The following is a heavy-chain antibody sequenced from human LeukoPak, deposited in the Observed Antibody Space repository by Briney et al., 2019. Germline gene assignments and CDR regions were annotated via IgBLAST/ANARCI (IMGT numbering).Heavy chain of an antibody. CDR3: ARVGTTIRASFDY. CDR1: GFTFSSYG. CDR2: ISGSGGST. J-gene: IGHJ4*02. V-gene: IGHV3-23*01. D-gene: IGHD1-26*01. Sequence: GGSLRLSCAASGFTFSSYGMSWVRQAPGKGLEWVSAISGSGGSTYYADSVKGRFTISRDNSKNTLYLQMNSLRAEDTAVYYCARVGTTIRASFDYWGQGTPVTVSS.